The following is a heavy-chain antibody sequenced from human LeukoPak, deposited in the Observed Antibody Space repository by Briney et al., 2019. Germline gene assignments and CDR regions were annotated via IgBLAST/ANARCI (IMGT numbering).Heavy chain of an antibody. J-gene: IGHJ4*02. CDR2: IWYDGSNK. CDR1: GFTFSSYG. Sequence: GGSLRLSCAASGFTFSSYGMHWVRQAPGKGLGWVAVIWYDGSNKYYADCVKGRFTISRDNSKNTLYLQMNSLRAEDTAVYYCAREIDSIVVVPAAGFDYWGQGTLVTVSS. D-gene: IGHD2-2*01. CDR3: AREIDSIVVVPAAGFDY. V-gene: IGHV3-33*01.